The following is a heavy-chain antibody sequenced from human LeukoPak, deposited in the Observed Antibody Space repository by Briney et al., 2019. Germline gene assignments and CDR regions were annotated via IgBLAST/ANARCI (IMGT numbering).Heavy chain of an antibody. Sequence: PSETLSLTCTVSGGSISSYYWSWIRQPAGKGLEWIGRIYTSGSANYNPSLKSRVTMSVDTSKNQFSLKLSSVTAADTAVYYCARQGYSSGSGYFDYWGQGTLVTVSS. CDR1: GGSISSYY. CDR3: ARQGYSSGSGYFDY. J-gene: IGHJ4*02. V-gene: IGHV4-4*07. CDR2: IYTSGSA. D-gene: IGHD6-19*01.